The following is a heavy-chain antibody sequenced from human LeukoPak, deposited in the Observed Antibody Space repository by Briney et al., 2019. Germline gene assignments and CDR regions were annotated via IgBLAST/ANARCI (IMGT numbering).Heavy chain of an antibody. CDR3: ARTTEAHSWRTRYYDYYMDV. Sequence: TLSLTCTVSGGSISSGSYYWSWIRQPAGKGLEWIGRIYTTGSSNYNPPLKSRVTISVDTSKTQFSLKLSSVTAADTAVYYCARTTEAHSWRTRYYDYYMDVWGKGTTVTVSS. CDR2: IYTTGSS. D-gene: IGHD6-13*01. J-gene: IGHJ6*03. CDR1: GGSISSGSYY. V-gene: IGHV4-61*02.